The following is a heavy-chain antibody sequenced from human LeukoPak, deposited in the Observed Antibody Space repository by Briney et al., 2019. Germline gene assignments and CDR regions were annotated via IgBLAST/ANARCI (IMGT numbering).Heavy chain of an antibody. J-gene: IGHJ4*02. CDR1: GFTFSSYW. V-gene: IGHV3-7*03. CDR2: IRQDGSQK. D-gene: IGHD5-12*01. Sequence: GGSLRLSCAASGFTFSSYWMSWVRQAPGKGLEWVSTIRQDGSQKYYVDSVKGRFTISRDNSKNTLYLQMNSLRADDTAVYYCPRDVDIVATIRGEFDYWGQGTLVTVSS. CDR3: PRDVDIVATIRGEFDY.